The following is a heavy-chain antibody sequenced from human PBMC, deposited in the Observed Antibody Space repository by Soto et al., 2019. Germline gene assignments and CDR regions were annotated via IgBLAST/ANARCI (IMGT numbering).Heavy chain of an antibody. V-gene: IGHV3-11*01. CDR3: ARAYSDAFDI. Sequence: GGSLRLSCAASGFTFSDYYMTWIRQAPGKGLEWVSYISSSGSGIYYPDSMKGRFTISRDNAKKSLYLQMSSLRAVDTAVYYCARAYSDAFDIWGQGTMVTVSS. D-gene: IGHD2-15*01. CDR2: ISSSGSGI. J-gene: IGHJ3*02. CDR1: GFTFSDYY.